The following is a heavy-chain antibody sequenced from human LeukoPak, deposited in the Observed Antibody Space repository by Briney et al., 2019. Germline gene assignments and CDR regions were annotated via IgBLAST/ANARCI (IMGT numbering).Heavy chain of an antibody. CDR3: ARHRTYYYASSGYYVDY. CDR2: IYCSGSA. Sequence: SETLSRTCTVSGGSISSSSYYWGWIRQPPGKGLELIGSIYCSGSAYYNPSRKSRVTISVDTSKNQFSLKLSSVPAADTAVYYCARHRTYYYASSGYYVDYWGQGTLVTVSS. D-gene: IGHD3-22*01. V-gene: IGHV4-39*01. CDR1: GGSISSSSYY. J-gene: IGHJ4*02.